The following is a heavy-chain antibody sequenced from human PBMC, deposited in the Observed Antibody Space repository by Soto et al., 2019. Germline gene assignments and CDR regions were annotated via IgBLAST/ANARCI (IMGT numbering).Heavy chain of an antibody. J-gene: IGHJ4*02. CDR2: VFYSGST. CDR1: GGSINSGDYY. CDR3: AREGFHDRKIDY. Sequence: PSETLALTCTVSGGSINSGDYYWSWIRQPPGKGLEWIGYVFYSGSTYYNPSLQSRVSISIDTSKNQFSLKLTSVTAADTAVYYCAREGFHDRKIDYWGQGILVTVSS. V-gene: IGHV4-30-4*01.